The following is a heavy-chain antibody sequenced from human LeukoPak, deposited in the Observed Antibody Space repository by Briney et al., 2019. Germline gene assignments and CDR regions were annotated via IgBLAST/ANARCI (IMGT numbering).Heavy chain of an antibody. CDR1: GFTFSSYG. Sequence: PGGSLRLSCAASGFTFSSYGMHWVRQAPGKGLEWVAVIWYDGSNKYYADSVKGRFTISRDNSKNTLYLQMDSLRAEDTAVYYCARDRCSSTSCYYYYGMDVWGKGTTVTVSS. CDR3: ARDRCSSTSCYYYYGMDV. D-gene: IGHD2-2*01. CDR2: IWYDGSNK. V-gene: IGHV3-33*01. J-gene: IGHJ6*04.